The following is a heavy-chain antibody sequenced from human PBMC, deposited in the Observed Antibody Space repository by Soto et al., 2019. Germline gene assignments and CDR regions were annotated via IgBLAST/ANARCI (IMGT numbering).Heavy chain of an antibody. V-gene: IGHV4-30-4*01. Sequence: SETLSLTCTVSGGSISSGDYYWSWIRQPPGKGLEWIGYIYYSGSTYYNPSLKSRVTISVDTSKNQFSLKLSSVTAADTAVYYCARDPSDAGQLLSSFDYWGQGTLVTVSS. D-gene: IGHD2-2*01. CDR2: IYYSGST. CDR1: GGSISSGDYY. J-gene: IGHJ4*02. CDR3: ARDPSDAGQLLSSFDY.